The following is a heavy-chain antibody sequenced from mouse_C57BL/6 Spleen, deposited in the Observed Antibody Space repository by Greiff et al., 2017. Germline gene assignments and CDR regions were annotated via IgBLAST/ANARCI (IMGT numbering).Heavy chain of an antibody. CDR1: GFTFSSYA. J-gene: IGHJ2*01. D-gene: IGHD4-1*01. V-gene: IGHV5-9-1*02. CDR2: ISSGGDYI. CDR3: TRERPSLGYFDY. Sequence: DVMLVESGEGLVKPGGSLKLSCAASGFTFSSYAMSWVRQTPEKRLEWVAYISSGGDYIYYTDTVKGRFTISRDNARNTLYLQMSSLKSEDTALYYCTRERPSLGYFDYGGQGTTRTVSS.